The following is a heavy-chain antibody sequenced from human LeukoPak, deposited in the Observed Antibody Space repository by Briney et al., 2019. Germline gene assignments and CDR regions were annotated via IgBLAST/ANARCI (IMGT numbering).Heavy chain of an antibody. CDR3: ARGSTPYYDFWSGYYKDDAFDI. J-gene: IGHJ3*02. Sequence: ASVKVSCKASGGTFSSYAISWVRQAPGQGLEWMGGIIPIFGTANYAQKFQGRVTITADESTSAAYMELSSLRSEDTAVYYCARGSTPYYDFWSGYYKDDAFDIWGQGTMVTVSS. CDR2: IIPIFGTA. CDR1: GGTFSSYA. V-gene: IGHV1-69*01. D-gene: IGHD3-3*01.